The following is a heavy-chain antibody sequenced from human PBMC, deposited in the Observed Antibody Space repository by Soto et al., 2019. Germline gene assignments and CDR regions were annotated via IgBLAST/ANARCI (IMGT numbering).Heavy chain of an antibody. CDR1: GGTFSGYA. J-gene: IGHJ5*02. D-gene: IGHD2-2*01. CDR3: ARKVVLVPAAIGRKYNWFDP. CDR2: IIPIFGTA. Sequence: SVKVSCKASGGTFSGYAISWVRQAPGQGLEWMGGIIPIFGTANYAQKFQGRVTITADESTSTAYMELSSLRSEDTAVYYCARKVVLVPAAIGRKYNWFDPWRQGTLVTVSS. V-gene: IGHV1-69*13.